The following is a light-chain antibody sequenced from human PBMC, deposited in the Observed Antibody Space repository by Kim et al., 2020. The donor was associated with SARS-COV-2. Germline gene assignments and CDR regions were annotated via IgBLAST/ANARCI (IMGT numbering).Light chain of an antibody. V-gene: IGLV1-40*01. J-gene: IGLJ3*02. CDR3: QSYDSSLGGWV. Sequence: RMASASAGSSSNVGGGNYVRWCQQLPGAAPKLLIFGNSNRPSGVPDRFSGSKSGTSASLAITGLQAEDEADYSCQSYDSSLGGWVFGGGTKLTVL. CDR1: SSNVGGGNY. CDR2: GNS.